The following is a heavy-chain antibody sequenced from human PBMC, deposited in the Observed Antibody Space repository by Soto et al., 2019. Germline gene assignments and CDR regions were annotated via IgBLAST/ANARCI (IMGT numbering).Heavy chain of an antibody. V-gene: IGHV4-34*01. CDR3: ARGLILWFGELSRRGGYYYYMDV. CDR2: INDSGNI. J-gene: IGHJ6*03. D-gene: IGHD3-10*01. CDR1: GGSFSGYQ. Sequence: QVQLQQWGAGLLKPSETLSLTCAVYGGSFSGYQWSWIRQTPGKGLEWIGEINDSGNINYNPSLKGRVTILLDQPQKEISLKLSSGTAADSAVYYCARGLILWFGELSRRGGYYYYMDVWGKGNTVTVSS.